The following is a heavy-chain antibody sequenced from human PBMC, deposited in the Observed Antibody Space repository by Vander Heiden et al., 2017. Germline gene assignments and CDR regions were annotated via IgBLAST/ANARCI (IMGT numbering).Heavy chain of an antibody. CDR2: IAHDGAST. CDR3: AKDLHYWAAGDV. D-gene: IGHD2-8*02. Sequence: VQVLESGGGLVQPGGALRLSCVVPGLSRGGDAMTWVRQAPGKGLEWVSGIAHDGASTHYADSVRGRFTISRDNSKNTVILQMNSLRDDDTATYYCAKDLHYWAAGDVWGQGTTVIVSS. V-gene: IGHV3-23*01. J-gene: IGHJ6*02. CDR1: GLSRGGDA.